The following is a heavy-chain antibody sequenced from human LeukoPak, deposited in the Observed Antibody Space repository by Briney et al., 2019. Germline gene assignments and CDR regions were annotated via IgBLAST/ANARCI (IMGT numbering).Heavy chain of an antibody. D-gene: IGHD1-1*01. CDR2: VSYDGSNK. CDR1: GFTFSSYG. V-gene: IGHV3-30*18. J-gene: IGHJ4*02. Sequence: GSLRLSCAASGFTFSSYGMHWVRQAPGKGLEWVAVVSYDGSNKYYADSVKGRFTISRDNSKNTLYLQMNSLRAEDTAVYYCAKGGGNGGDYFDYWGQGTLVTVSS. CDR3: AKGGGNGGDYFDY.